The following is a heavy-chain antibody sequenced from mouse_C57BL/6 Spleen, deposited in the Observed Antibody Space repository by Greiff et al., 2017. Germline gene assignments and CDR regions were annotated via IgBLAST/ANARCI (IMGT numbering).Heavy chain of an antibody. J-gene: IGHJ2*01. V-gene: IGHV5-17*01. CDR1: GFTFSDYA. D-gene: IGHD2-4*01. CDR3: ARGDYDYVWYFDY. CDR2: ISSGSSTI. Sequence: EVQLVESGGGLVKPGGSLKLSCAASGFTFSDYAMHWVRQAPEKGLEWVAYISSGSSTIYYADTVKGRFTISRDNAKNTLFLQRISLRSEDTAMYYCARGDYDYVWYFDYWGQGTTLTVSS.